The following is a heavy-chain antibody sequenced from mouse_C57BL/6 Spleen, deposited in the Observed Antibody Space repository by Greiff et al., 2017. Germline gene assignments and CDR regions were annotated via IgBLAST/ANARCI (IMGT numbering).Heavy chain of an antibody. J-gene: IGHJ2*01. CDR2: IDPSDSYT. CDR1: GYTFTSYW. D-gene: IGHD3-2*02. V-gene: IGHV1-69*01. CDR3: ASSSAGSVDIDY. Sequence: QVQLQQPGAELVMPGASVKLSCKASGYTFTSYWMHWVKQRPGQGLEWIGEIDPSDSYTNYNQKFKGKSTLTVDKSSSTAYMQLSSLTSEDSAVYYCASSSAGSVDIDYWGQGTTLTVSS.